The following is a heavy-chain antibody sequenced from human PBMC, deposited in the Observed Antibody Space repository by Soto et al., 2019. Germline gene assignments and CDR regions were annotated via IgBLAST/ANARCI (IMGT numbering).Heavy chain of an antibody. D-gene: IGHD3-10*02. CDR1: GFTFSNYG. CDR2: ISKSGTTR. CDR3: ARDGSCVRSACAFVPDV. Sequence: EVQLVESGGGLVQPGGSLRLSCVASGFTFSNYGMNWVRQGPGKGLEWLSPISKSGTTRYYADSVKGRFTISRDNAKNXXYLRMHSRRDGDRAVYYCARDGSCVRSACAFVPDVGGQGTTVTVSS. V-gene: IGHV3-48*02. J-gene: IGHJ6*02.